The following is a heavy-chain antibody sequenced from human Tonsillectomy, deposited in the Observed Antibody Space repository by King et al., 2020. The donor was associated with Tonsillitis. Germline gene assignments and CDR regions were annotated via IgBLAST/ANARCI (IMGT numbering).Heavy chain of an antibody. CDR3: ARDRGEMATLDY. Sequence: VQLVESGGGVVQPGRSLRLSCAASGFTFSSYGMLWVRQAPGKGLEWVAVIWYDGSNKYYSDSVKGRFTISRDNSKNTLYLQMNSLRAEDTAVYYCARDRGEMATLDYWGQGTLVTVSS. D-gene: IGHD5-24*01. V-gene: IGHV3-33*01. CDR2: IWYDGSNK. J-gene: IGHJ4*02. CDR1: GFTFSSYG.